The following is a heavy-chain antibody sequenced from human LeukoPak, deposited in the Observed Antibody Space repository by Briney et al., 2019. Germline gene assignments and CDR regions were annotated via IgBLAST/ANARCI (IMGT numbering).Heavy chain of an antibody. V-gene: IGHV7-4-1*02. D-gene: IGHD3-3*01. J-gene: IGHJ4*02. CDR3: ARGHYDFWSGQFDN. CDR1: GYTVSSYG. Sequence: ASVKVSCKASGYTVSSYGMNWVRQAAGQGLEWMGWINTNSGNPTYAQGFTGRFVFSLDTSVSTAYLQISSLKAEDTAVYYCARGHYDFWSGQFDNWGQGTLVTVSS. CDR2: INTNSGNP.